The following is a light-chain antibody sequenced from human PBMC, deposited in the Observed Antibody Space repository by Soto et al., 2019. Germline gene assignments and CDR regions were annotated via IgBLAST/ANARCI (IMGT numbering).Light chain of an antibody. J-gene: IGKJ3*01. V-gene: IGKV1-27*01. CDR2: AAS. CDR1: QGISNY. Sequence: DIQMTQSPSSLSASVGDRVAITCRASQGISNYLAWYQQKPGKVPKLLIYAASTLQSGVPSRFSGSGSGTDFTLTISSRQPEDVATYYCQKYNSASYTFGPGTKVDSK. CDR3: QKYNSASYT.